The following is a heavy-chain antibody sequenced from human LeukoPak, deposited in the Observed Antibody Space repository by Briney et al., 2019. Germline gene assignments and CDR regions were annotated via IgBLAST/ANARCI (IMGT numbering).Heavy chain of an antibody. CDR2: MNPNSGNT. V-gene: IGHV1-8*01. CDR1: GYTFTSYD. CDR3: AGDRDTIFGVAGWFDP. D-gene: IGHD3-3*01. Sequence: ASVKVSCKASGYTFTSYDINWVRQATRQGLEWMGWMNPNSGNTGYAQKFQGRVTMTRNTSISTAYMELSSLRSEDTAVYYCAGDRDTIFGVAGWFDPWGQGTLVTVSS. J-gene: IGHJ5*02.